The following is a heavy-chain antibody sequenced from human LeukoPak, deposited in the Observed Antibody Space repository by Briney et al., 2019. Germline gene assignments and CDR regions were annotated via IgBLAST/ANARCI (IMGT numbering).Heavy chain of an antibody. CDR1: PLTFRPPA. J-gene: IGHJ4*02. D-gene: IGHD3-9*01. Sequence: GWSLALSSATSPLTFRPPAMNCVRHVSGKGLEGVSSIDYGSSHIYYAASVRGRFTISRDNARNSVYLQMNSLRVEDTAVYYCAREPLRYLRVGHYDYWGQGTLVVVSS. V-gene: IGHV3-21*01. CDR2: IDYGSSHI. CDR3: AREPLRYLRVGHYDY.